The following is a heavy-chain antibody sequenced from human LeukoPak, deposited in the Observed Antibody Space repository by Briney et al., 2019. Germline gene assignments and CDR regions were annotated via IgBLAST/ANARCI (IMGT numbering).Heavy chain of an antibody. V-gene: IGHV4-61*02. J-gene: IGHJ6*03. CDR2: FHTSGSA. CDR3: ARHGCDSSGKKRLYALDYYYYYMDV. Sequence: PSETLSLTCTVSGDSISSGSYYWTWIRQSAGKGLEWIGRFHTSGSANYSPSLKSRVTISVDTSKNQFSLKLSSVTAADTAVYYCARHGCDSSGKKRLYALDYYYYYMDVWGKGTTVTISS. D-gene: IGHD3-22*01. CDR1: GDSISSGSYY.